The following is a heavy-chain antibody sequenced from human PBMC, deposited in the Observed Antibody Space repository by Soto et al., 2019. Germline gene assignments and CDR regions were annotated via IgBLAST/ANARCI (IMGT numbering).Heavy chain of an antibody. CDR1: GFTVSSNY. J-gene: IGHJ2*01. CDR3: ARAGTYGDYPYWYFDL. CDR2: IYSGGST. D-gene: IGHD4-17*01. V-gene: IGHV3-53*04. Sequence: GGSLRLSCAASGFTVSSNYMSWVRQAPGKGLEWVPVIYSGGSTYYADSVKGRFTISRHNSKNTLYLQMNSLRAEDTAVYYCARAGTYGDYPYWYFDLWGRGTLVTVSS.